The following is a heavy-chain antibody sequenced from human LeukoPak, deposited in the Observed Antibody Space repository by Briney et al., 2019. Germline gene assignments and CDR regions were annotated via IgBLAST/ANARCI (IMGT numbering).Heavy chain of an antibody. V-gene: IGHV3-53*01. D-gene: IGHD1-14*01. J-gene: IGHJ4*02. CDR3: AKGVEPLAANISAY. CDR1: GFTFITNE. Sequence: PGGSLRLSCAACGFTFITNEMTWVRQAPGKGLEWVSVLYSDGNTKYADSVQGRFTISRDNSKNTLYLEMNSLSPDDTAVYYCAKGVEPLAANISAYWGQGTLVTVSS. CDR2: LYSDGNT.